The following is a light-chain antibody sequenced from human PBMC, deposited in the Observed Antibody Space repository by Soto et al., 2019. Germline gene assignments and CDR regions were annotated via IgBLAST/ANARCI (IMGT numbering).Light chain of an antibody. V-gene: IGLV2-11*01. J-gene: IGLJ1*01. CDR1: SRDVGNYNY. CDR2: DVT. Sequence: QSALTQPPSVSGSPGQSVSISCTGTSRDVGNYNYVSWYQQHPGKAPKVIIYDVTKRPSGVPDRFSGSKSGKTASLTISGLQAEDEGDYYCCSYAGSYTYVFGGGTKLTVL. CDR3: CSYAGSYTYV.